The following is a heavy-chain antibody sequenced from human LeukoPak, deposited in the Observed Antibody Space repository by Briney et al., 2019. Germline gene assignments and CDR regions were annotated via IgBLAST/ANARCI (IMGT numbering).Heavy chain of an antibody. V-gene: IGHV4-34*12. D-gene: IGHD2-21*02. Sequence: SETLSLTRAVSGGSFSGYYWSWIRQPPGEGLEWIGEIIHSGSTNYKPSLKSRVTISVDTSKNQFSLKLSSVTAANTDVYYCAGYCGGDCYSGGEAFDIWGQGTMVTVSS. CDR2: IIHSGST. J-gene: IGHJ3*02. CDR3: AGYCGGDCYSGGEAFDI. CDR1: GGSFSGYY.